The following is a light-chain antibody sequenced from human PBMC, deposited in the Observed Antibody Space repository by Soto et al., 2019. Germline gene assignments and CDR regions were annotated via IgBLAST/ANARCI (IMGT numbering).Light chain of an antibody. J-gene: IGKJ4*01. CDR2: GVS. CDR1: HSVGSD. V-gene: IGKV3-15*01. CDR3: HQYNSWPLT. Sequence: KAMTQSPATLSVSPGATATLSCRASHSVGSDLAWYQQKPGQAPRLLIYGVSTRATGIPARFSGSGSGTEFTLTISSLQSEDFAVYYCHQYNSWPLTFGGGTKVEI.